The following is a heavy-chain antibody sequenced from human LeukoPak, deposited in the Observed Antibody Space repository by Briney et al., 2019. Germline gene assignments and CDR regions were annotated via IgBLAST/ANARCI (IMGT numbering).Heavy chain of an antibody. CDR1: GFTFSSYG. V-gene: IGHV3-23*01. Sequence: PGGSLRLSCAASGFTFSSYGMSWVRQARGKGLEWVSAISDTGGSTYYADSVKGRFTISRDNSKNTVYLQMNSLRAEDTAVYYCASYFGSSGRDYWGQGTLVTVSS. J-gene: IGHJ4*02. CDR3: ASYFGSSGRDY. D-gene: IGHD3-22*01. CDR2: ISDTGGST.